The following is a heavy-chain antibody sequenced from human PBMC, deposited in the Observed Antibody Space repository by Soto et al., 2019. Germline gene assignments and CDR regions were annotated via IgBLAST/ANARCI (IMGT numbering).Heavy chain of an antibody. CDR2: INPNSGGT. CDR3: ARSTMVRGVIINYYYYGMDV. J-gene: IGHJ6*02. CDR1: GYTFTGYY. V-gene: IGHV1-2*03. D-gene: IGHD3-10*01. Sequence: GASVKVSCKASGYTFTGYYMHWVLQAPGQGLEWMGWINPNSGGTNYAQKFQGRVTMTRDTSISTAYMELSRLRSDDTAVYYCARSTMVRGVIINYYYYGMDVWGQGTTVTVSS.